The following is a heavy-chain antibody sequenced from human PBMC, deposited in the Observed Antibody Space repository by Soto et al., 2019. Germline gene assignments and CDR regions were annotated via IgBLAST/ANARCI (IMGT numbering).Heavy chain of an antibody. J-gene: IGHJ6*02. Sequence: PSETLSLTCAVYGGSFSGYYWSWIRQPPGKGLEWIGEINHSGSTNYNPSLKSRVTISVDTSKNQFSLKLSSVTAADTAVYYCAREGAGGPYFYYYYYGMDVWGQGTTVTVSS. D-gene: IGHD1-26*01. CDR1: GGSFSGYY. CDR3: AREGAGGPYFYYYYYGMDV. V-gene: IGHV4-34*01. CDR2: INHSGST.